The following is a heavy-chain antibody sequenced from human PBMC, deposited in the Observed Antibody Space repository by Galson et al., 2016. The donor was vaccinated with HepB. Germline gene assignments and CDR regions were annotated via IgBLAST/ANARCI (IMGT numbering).Heavy chain of an antibody. Sequence: SLRLSCAASGFTFSTSAMHWVRQAPGKGLEWVAVISYDGSYESYAGAVKGRFTISRDNFKNTLYLHLNSLRAEETAVYYCARAVHGSGSYWDKWGQGTLVAVSS. J-gene: IGHJ4*02. CDR1: GFTFSTSA. CDR3: ARAVHGSGSYWDK. CDR2: ISYDGSYE. D-gene: IGHD3-10*01. V-gene: IGHV3-30*04.